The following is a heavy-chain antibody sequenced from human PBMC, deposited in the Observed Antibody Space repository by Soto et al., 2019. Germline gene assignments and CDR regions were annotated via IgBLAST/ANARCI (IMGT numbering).Heavy chain of an antibody. CDR1: GFTFSSYA. CDR2: ISGSGGST. J-gene: IGHJ4*02. V-gene: IGHV3-23*01. D-gene: IGHD1-26*01. CDR3: AKYLGGMGAFDY. Sequence: EVQLLESGGGLVQPGGSLRLSCAASGFTFSSYAMSWVRQAPGKGLEWVSAISGSGGSTYYADSVKGRFTISRDNSKNPRYLQMNSLRAEDTGGYYCAKYLGGMGAFDYWGQGTLVTVSS.